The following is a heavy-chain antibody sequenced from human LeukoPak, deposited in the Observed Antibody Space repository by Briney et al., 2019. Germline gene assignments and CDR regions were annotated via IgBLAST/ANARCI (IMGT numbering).Heavy chain of an antibody. CDR1: GFTLSSYA. V-gene: IGHV3-23*01. CDR2: ISGSGGST. J-gene: IGHJ4*02. Sequence: GGSLRLSCAASGFTLSSYAMSWVRQAPGKGLEWVSAISGSGGSTYYADSVKGRFTISRDNSKNTLYLQMNSLRAEDTAVYYCAKALYYGDYAAFDYWGQGTLVTVSS. CDR3: AKALYYGDYAAFDY. D-gene: IGHD4-17*01.